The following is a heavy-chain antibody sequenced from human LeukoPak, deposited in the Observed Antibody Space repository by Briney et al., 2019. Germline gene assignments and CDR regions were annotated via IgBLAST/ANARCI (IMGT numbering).Heavy chain of an antibody. Sequence: GGSLRLSCAASGFTFSSYSMNWVRQAPGKGLEWVSYISSSGSTIYYADSVKGRFTISRDNAKNSLYLQMNSLRAEDTAVYYCARSDLDTAMVRTWVYYYMDVWGKGTTVTVSS. J-gene: IGHJ6*03. CDR2: ISSSGSTI. CDR3: ARSDLDTAMVRTWVYYYMDV. V-gene: IGHV3-48*04. D-gene: IGHD5-18*01. CDR1: GFTFSSYS.